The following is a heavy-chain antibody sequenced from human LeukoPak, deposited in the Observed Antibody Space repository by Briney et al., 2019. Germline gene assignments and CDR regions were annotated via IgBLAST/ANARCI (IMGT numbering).Heavy chain of an antibody. CDR3: VRRWYYYYFMDL. Sequence: SETLSLTCAVNSVSFSGYYWTWIRQPPGKGLEWIGEINHSGSANYNPSLKGRVTISVDTSKHQISLNLSSVTAADTAVYYCVRRWYYYYFMDLWGTGNTVTVS. V-gene: IGHV4-34*01. CDR2: INHSGSA. CDR1: SVSFSGYY. J-gene: IGHJ6*03. D-gene: IGHD4-23*01.